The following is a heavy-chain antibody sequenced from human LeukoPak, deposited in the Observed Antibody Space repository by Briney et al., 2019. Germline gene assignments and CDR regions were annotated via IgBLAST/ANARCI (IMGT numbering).Heavy chain of an antibody. CDR3: ARPRIAAAHDAFDI. CDR2: IYYSGST. Sequence: SETLSLTCTVSGGSISSYYWSWIRQPPGKGLEWIGYIYYSGSTNYNPSLKCRVTISVDTSKNQFSLKLSSVTAADTAVYYCARPRIAAAHDAFDIWGQGTMVTVSS. J-gene: IGHJ3*02. V-gene: IGHV4-59*08. D-gene: IGHD6-13*01. CDR1: GGSISSYY.